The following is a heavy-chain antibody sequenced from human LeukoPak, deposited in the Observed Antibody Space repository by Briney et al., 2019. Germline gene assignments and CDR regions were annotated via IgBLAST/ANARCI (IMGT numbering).Heavy chain of an antibody. Sequence: GGSLRLSCAASGFTFSTYAMSWVRQAPGKGLEWVSVISGSGGSTYYADSVKGRFTISRDNLKNTLHLQMNSLRAEDTAVYYCAKAATYCSSPSCPTIYYYYHMDVWGKGTTVTVSS. V-gene: IGHV3-23*01. CDR3: AKAATYCSSPSCPTIYYYYHMDV. J-gene: IGHJ6*03. CDR2: ISGSGGST. D-gene: IGHD2-2*01. CDR1: GFTFSTYA.